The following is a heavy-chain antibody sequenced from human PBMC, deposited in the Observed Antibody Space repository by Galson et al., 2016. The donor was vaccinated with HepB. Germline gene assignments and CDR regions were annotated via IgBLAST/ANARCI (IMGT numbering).Heavy chain of an antibody. CDR1: GASISRGGDF. D-gene: IGHD1-1*01. V-gene: IGHV4-31*03. CDR3: AREMWWNERFNYGMDV. CDR2: IYYNGIT. J-gene: IGHJ6*02. Sequence: TLSLTCTVSGASISRGGDFWNWIRQHPGKGLEWIGYIYYNGITSYKPSLKSRVSISLDTSKNQFSMNLSSVTAADTAVYYCAREMWWNERFNYGMDVWGQGTTVTVSS.